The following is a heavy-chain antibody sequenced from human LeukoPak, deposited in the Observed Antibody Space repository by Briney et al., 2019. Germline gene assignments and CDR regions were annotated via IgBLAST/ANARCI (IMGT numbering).Heavy chain of an antibody. Sequence: GGSLRLSCAASGFTFSSCGMHWVRQAPGKGLEWVAVIWYDGSNKYYADSVKGRFTISRDNSKNTLYLQMNSLRAEDTAVYYCAKSAAAVPFDYWGQGTLVTVSS. J-gene: IGHJ4*02. CDR1: GFTFSSCG. CDR3: AKSAAAVPFDY. D-gene: IGHD6-13*01. V-gene: IGHV3-33*06. CDR2: IWYDGSNK.